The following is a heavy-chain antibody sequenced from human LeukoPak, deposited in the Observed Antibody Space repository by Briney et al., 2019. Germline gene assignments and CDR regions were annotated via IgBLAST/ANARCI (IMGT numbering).Heavy chain of an antibody. D-gene: IGHD2-2*01. CDR1: GGSISSGDYY. J-gene: IGHJ4*02. CDR3: ARDVYCSSTSCYPH. V-gene: IGHV4-30-4*08. CDR2: IYYSGST. Sequence: SETLSLTCTVPGGSISSGDYYWSWIRQPPGKGLEWIGYIYYSGSTYYNPSLKSRVTISVDTSKNQFSLKLSSVTAADTAVYYCARDVYCSSTSCYPHWGQGTLVTVSS.